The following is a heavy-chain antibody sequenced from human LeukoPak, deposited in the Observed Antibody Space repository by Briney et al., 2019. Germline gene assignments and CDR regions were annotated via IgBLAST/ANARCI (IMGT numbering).Heavy chain of an antibody. V-gene: IGHV3-30*18. D-gene: IGHD3-9*01. CDR3: AKKNEALGSAATGFDY. CDR2: ISYSGNNE. J-gene: IGHJ4*02. CDR1: AFTFTTYG. Sequence: GGSLRLSCAASAFTFTTYGVHSVRQAPGKGLELVAVISYSGNNEYYEDSVKGRFTISRDNSTNTLFLQMNSLRPEDTAVYYCAKKNEALGSAATGFDYWGQGNLVTVSS.